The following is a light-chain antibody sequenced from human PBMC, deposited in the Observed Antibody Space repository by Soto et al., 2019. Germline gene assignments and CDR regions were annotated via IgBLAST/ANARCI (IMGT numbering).Light chain of an antibody. V-gene: IGLV2-14*01. CDR2: EVS. J-gene: IGLJ1*01. Sequence: QSVLTQPASVSGTPGQSITISCTGSNSDVGLYDFVSWYQHHPGRAPKLIVSEVSHRPSGISNRFSGSKYGNTASLTISGLQSEDEADYYCISYTSDDVRYVFGTGTKVTVL. CDR3: ISYTSDDVRYV. CDR1: NSDVGLYDF.